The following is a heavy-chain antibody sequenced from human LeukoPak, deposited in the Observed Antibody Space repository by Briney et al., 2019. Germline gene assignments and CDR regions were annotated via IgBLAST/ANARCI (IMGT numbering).Heavy chain of an antibody. D-gene: IGHD4-11*01. V-gene: IGHV4-34*01. CDR2: INHSGST. J-gene: IGHJ4*02. CDR3: ARRYSNTPHFDY. CDR1: GGSFSGYY. Sequence: PSEALSLSCAVYGGSFSGYYWSWIRQPPGKGLEWIGEINHSGSTNYNPSLKSRVTISVDTSKNQFSLKLSSVTAADTAVYYCARRYSNTPHFDYWDQGTLVTVSS.